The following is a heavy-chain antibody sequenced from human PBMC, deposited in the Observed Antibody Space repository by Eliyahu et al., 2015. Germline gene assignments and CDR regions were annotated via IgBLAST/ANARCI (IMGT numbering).Heavy chain of an antibody. CDR2: IYWNDDK. CDR1: GFSLSTSGVG. V-gene: IGHV2-5*01. D-gene: IGHD3-22*01. Sequence: QITLKESGPTLVKPTQTLTLTCTFSGFSLSTSGVGVGWIRQPPGKALEWLALIYWNDDKRYSPSLKSRLTITKDTSKNQVVLTMTNMDPVDTATYYCAHRPYYYDSSGYLDYFDYWGQGTLVTVSS. CDR3: AHRPYYYDSSGYLDYFDY. J-gene: IGHJ4*02.